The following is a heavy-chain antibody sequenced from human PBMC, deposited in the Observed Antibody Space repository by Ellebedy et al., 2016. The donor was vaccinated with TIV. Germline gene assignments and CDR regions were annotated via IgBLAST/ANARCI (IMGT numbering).Heavy chain of an antibody. Sequence: PGGSLRLSCAASGFTFSRYAMSWVRQAPGKGLEWVSTISSRGDTTHYAESVKGRFTISRDNFKNVVYLQVDSLRGEDTAVYFCAREGFGSGRCGGFDVWGQGTLVTVSS. J-gene: IGHJ3*01. CDR3: AREGFGSGRCGGFDV. V-gene: IGHV3-23*01. CDR1: GFTFSRYA. CDR2: ISSRGDTT. D-gene: IGHD6-19*01.